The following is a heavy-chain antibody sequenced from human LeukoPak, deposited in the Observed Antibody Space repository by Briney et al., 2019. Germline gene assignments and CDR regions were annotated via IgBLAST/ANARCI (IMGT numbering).Heavy chain of an antibody. Sequence: PSQTLSLTCTVSGGSISSGDYYWSWIRQPPGKGLEWIGYIYYSGSTYYNPSLKSRVTISVDTSKNQFSLKLSSVTAADTAVYYCARRSYYDFWSGYYGWGQGTLVTVSS. V-gene: IGHV4-30-4*01. CDR1: GGSISSGDYY. D-gene: IGHD3-3*01. J-gene: IGHJ4*02. CDR2: IYYSGST. CDR3: ARRSYYDFWSGYYG.